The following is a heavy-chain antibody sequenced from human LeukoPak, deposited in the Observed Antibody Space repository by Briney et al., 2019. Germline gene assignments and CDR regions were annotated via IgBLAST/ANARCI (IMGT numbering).Heavy chain of an antibody. V-gene: IGHV4-34*01. CDR1: GGSFSGYY. CDR3: ARQSTIAAARIDP. CDR2: INHSGST. D-gene: IGHD6-25*01. J-gene: IGHJ5*02. Sequence: PSETLSLTCAVYGGSFSGYYWSWIRQPPGKGLEWIGEINHSGSTNYNPSLKSRVTISVDTSKNQFSLKLSSVTAADTAVYYCARQSTIAAARIDPWGQGTLVIVSS.